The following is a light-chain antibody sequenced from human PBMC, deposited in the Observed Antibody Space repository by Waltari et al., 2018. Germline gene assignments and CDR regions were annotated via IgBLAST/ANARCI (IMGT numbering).Light chain of an antibody. CDR3: QHYDGVPPWT. CDR1: QSVSTY. CDR2: AAS. V-gene: IGKV1-8*01. J-gene: IGKJ1*01. Sequence: AIRMTQSPSSLSASTGARVTITCRASQSVSTYLAWYQQKPGKAPKLLIYAASTLQRGVPLRFSGSGSGTDFTLSISCLQSEDIATYYCQHYDGVPPWTFGQGTRVDFK.